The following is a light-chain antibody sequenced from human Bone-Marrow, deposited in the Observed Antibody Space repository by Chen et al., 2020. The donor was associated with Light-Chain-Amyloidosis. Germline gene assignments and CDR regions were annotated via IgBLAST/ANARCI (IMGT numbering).Light chain of an antibody. J-gene: IGKJ3*01. Sequence: IQMTQSPSSLSASVGDRVTITCQASQDIRKSLTWYQQKPGKAPMLLIYDASTLEIGVPSRFSGSGSGTDFTFTISRLQVEDFATYCCQQYDNLPPTFGPGTSVDLK. CDR2: DAS. CDR3: QQYDNLPPT. CDR1: QDIRKS. V-gene: IGKV1-33*01.